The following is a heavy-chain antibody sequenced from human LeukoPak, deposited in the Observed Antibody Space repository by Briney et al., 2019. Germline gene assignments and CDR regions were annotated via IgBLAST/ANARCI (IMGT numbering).Heavy chain of an antibody. V-gene: IGHV1-8*01. D-gene: IGHD3-22*01. CDR3: PRGPNRNYYDISGYYGGVFNY. Sequence: ASVKVSCKASGYTFTSYDVNWVRQATGQGLEWMGWMNPNSGNTGYAQKFQGRVTMTRNTSISTAYMELSSLRSEGTAVYYCPRGPNRNYYDISGYYGGVFNYWGQGTLVPAS. CDR1: GYTFTSYD. J-gene: IGHJ4*02. CDR2: MNPNSGNT.